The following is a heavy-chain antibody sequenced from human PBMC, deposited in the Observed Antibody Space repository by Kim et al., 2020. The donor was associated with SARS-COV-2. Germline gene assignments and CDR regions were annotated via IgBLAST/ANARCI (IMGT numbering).Heavy chain of an antibody. V-gene: IGHV1-69*13. J-gene: IGHJ6*02. D-gene: IGHD3-10*01. CDR1: GGTFSSYA. Sequence: SVKVSCKASGGTFSSYAISWVRQAPGQGLEWMGGIIPIFGTANYAQKFQGRVTITADESTSTAYMELGSLRSEDTAVYYCAREGRYGSYENYYYYGMDVWGQGTTVTVSS. CDR3: AREGRYGSYENYYYYGMDV. CDR2: IIPIFGTA.